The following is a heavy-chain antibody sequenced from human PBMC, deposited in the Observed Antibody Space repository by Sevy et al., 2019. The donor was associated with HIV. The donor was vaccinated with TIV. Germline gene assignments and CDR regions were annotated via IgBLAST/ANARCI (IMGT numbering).Heavy chain of an antibody. V-gene: IGHV3-7*03. CDR1: GFNFRNFW. J-gene: IGHJ5*02. CDR2: IKQDGSEA. Sequence: GGSLRLSCVASGFNFRNFWMSWVRQAPGKGLECVADIKQDGSEAYYVDSVKGRFTISRDNAKNSLYLQMNSLRDEETAMYFCVRDKEVGASILDAWGQLTPVTVSS. D-gene: IGHD1-26*01. CDR3: VRDKEVGASILDA.